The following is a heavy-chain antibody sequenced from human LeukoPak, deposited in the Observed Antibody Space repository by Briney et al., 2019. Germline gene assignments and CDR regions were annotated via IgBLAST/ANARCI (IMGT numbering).Heavy chain of an antibody. J-gene: IGHJ6*03. Sequence: SETLSLTCTVSGGSISSSSYYWGWIRQPPGKGLEWIGSIYYSGSTYYNPSLKSRVTISVDTSKNQFSLKLSSVTAADTAVYYCARDQQWLRSPGDYYYYYYMDVWGKGTTVTISS. CDR3: ARDQQWLRSPGDYYYYYYMDV. D-gene: IGHD5-12*01. CDR1: GGSISSSSYY. V-gene: IGHV4-39*07. CDR2: IYYSGST.